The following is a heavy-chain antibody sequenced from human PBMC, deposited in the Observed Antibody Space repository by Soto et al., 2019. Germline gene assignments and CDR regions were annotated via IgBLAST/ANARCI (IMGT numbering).Heavy chain of an antibody. Sequence: EAQLLESGGGLVQPGGSLRLSCAASGFTFSKYTMSWVRQDPAKGLEWFSAISTDGRDTYSADSEKGRFTISRDNSNDMLYLQMTRLRADDTAIYYCAKGSADSRPYYFDYWGQGTLVTVSS. J-gene: IGHJ4*02. CDR3: AKGSADSRPYYFDY. CDR1: GFTFSKYT. D-gene: IGHD3-22*01. V-gene: IGHV3-23*01. CDR2: ISTDGRDT.